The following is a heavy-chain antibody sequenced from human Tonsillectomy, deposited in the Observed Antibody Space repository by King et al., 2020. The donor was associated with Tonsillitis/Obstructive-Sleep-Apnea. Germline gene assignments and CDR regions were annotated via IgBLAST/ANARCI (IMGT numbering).Heavy chain of an antibody. Sequence: HVQLVESGAEVKKPGASVKVSCKASGYTFTSYGISWVRQAPGQGLEWMGWSSAYNGNTNYAQKLQGRVTMTADTSTSTAYIELRSLRSDDTAVYYCARSMTTVTTTNYYYYYYMDVWGKGTTVTVSS. D-gene: IGHD4-11*01. J-gene: IGHJ6*03. CDR3: ARSMTTVTTTNYYYYYYMDV. CDR1: GYTFTSYG. V-gene: IGHV1-18*01. CDR2: SSAYNGNT.